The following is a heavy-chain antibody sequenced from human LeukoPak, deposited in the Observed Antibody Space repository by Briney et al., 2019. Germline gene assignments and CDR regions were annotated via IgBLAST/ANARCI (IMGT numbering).Heavy chain of an antibody. CDR3: ARDPGSSGIGAFDI. CDR1: GFTFSDYW. Sequence: GGSLRLSCAASGFTFSDYWMHWIRQVPGKGLVWVSRIKTDGSSTSYADSVKGRFTISRDNAKNTAYLQMNSLRAEDTAVYYCARDPGSSGIGAFDIWGQGTMVTVSS. CDR2: IKTDGSST. V-gene: IGHV3-74*01. D-gene: IGHD3-10*01. J-gene: IGHJ3*02.